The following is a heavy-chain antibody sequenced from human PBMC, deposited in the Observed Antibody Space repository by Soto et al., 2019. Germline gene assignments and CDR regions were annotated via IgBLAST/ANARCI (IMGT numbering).Heavy chain of an antibody. CDR3: VRGDGGYFDH. CDR1: GYTFSNHG. CDR2: ISAYNGHT. V-gene: IGHV1-18*01. Sequence: QVQLVQSGIEVKKPGASVKVSCNTMGYTFSNHGLSWVRQAPGEGLEWLGWISAYNGHTKYAQKVQDRVTLTTDTSASTAYLELRSLRSDDTAVYYCVRGDGGYFDHWGQGTLVLVSS. D-gene: IGHD3-16*01. J-gene: IGHJ4*02.